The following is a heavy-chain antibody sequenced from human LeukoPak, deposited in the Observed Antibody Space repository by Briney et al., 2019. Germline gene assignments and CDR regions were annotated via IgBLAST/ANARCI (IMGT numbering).Heavy chain of an antibody. D-gene: IGHD3-3*01. CDR2: IIPIFGTA. Sequence: ASVKISCKASGGTFSSYAISWVRQAPGQGLEWMGGIIPIFGTANYAQKFQGRVTITTDESTSTAYMELSSLRSEDTAVYYCARVSGFWSGFGYFDYWGQGTLVTVSS. J-gene: IGHJ4*02. V-gene: IGHV1-69*05. CDR3: ARVSGFWSGFGYFDY. CDR1: GGTFSSYA.